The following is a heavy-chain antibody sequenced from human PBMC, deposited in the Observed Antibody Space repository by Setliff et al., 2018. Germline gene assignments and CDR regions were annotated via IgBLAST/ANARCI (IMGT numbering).Heavy chain of an antibody. CDR1: GGSFSDYH. D-gene: IGHD6-19*01. CDR2: INHSGSS. CDR3: ARGGGYNSASYQGGYYYMDV. J-gene: IGHJ6*03. Sequence: SETLSLTCAVYGGSFSDYHWSWIRQTPGKGLEWIGRINHSGSSIYNPSLKSRATISVHTSKTQFSLTLSSMTAADTAVYYCARGGGYNSASYQGGYYYMDVWGKGTTVTVSS. V-gene: IGHV4-34*01.